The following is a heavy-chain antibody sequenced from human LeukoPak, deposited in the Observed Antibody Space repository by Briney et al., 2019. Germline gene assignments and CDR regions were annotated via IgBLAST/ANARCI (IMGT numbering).Heavy chain of an antibody. CDR3: ARDGAIGASLDP. J-gene: IGHJ5*02. CDR1: GGSISSGGYY. Sequence: NSSETLSLTCTVSGGSISSGGYYWSWIRQHPGKGLEWIGYIYYSGSTYYNSSLKSRVTISVDTSKNQFSLKLSSVTAADTAVYYCARDGAIGASLDPWGQGTLVTVSS. CDR2: IYYSGST. D-gene: IGHD4/OR15-4a*01. V-gene: IGHV4-31*03.